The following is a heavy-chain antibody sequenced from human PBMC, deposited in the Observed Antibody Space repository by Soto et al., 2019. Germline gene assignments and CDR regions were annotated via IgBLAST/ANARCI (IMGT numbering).Heavy chain of an antibody. CDR3: AHKGYGDYPLDY. CDR1: GFSLSTSGAG. V-gene: IGHV2-5*02. CDR2: IYWDDSY. D-gene: IGHD4-17*01. J-gene: IGHJ4*02. Sequence: QITLKESGPTLVKPTQTLTLTCTFSGFSLSTSGAGVGWIRQPPGKALEWLAVIYWDDSYHYSPSLRSRLTIPKATSKTQVVLTMTNMDPVDTATSYCAHKGYGDYPLDYWGQGTLVTVSS.